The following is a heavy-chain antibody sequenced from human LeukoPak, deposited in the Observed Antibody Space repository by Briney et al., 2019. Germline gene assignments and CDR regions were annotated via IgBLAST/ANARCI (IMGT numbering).Heavy chain of an antibody. D-gene: IGHD6-13*01. Sequence: PSQTLSLTCTVSGGSISSGGYYWSWIRQHPGKGLEWIGYTYYSGSTYYNPSLKSRVTISVDTSKNQFSLELSSVTAADTAVYYCARGVAAAGTSWFDPWGQGTLVTVSS. CDR2: TYYSGST. CDR1: GGSISSGGYY. CDR3: ARGVAAAGTSWFDP. J-gene: IGHJ5*02. V-gene: IGHV4-31*03.